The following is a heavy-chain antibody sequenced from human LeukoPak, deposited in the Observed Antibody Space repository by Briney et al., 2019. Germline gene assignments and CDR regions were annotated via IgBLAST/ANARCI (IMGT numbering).Heavy chain of an antibody. D-gene: IGHD6-19*01. V-gene: IGHV4-59*01. J-gene: IGHJ4*02. Sequence: SETLSLTCTVSGGSISSYYWSWIRQPPGKGLEWIGYIYYSGSTNYNPSLKSRVTISVDTSKNQFSLKLSSVTAADTAVYYCAREAVAGCGPYYFDYWGQGTLVTVSS. CDR1: GGSISSYY. CDR3: AREAVAGCGPYYFDY. CDR2: IYYSGST.